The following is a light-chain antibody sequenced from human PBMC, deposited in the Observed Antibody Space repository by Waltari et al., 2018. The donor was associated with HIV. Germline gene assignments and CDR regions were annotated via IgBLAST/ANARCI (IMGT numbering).Light chain of an antibody. Sequence: EIVLTQSPATLSLSPGERATLSCRASQSVTSLLAWYQQKPGQVPRLLTYDASYRATGIPARFSGSGSGTDCTLSISSLGPDDFSVYYCQQRSSWPLTFGGGTKVEIK. CDR3: QQRSSWPLT. CDR1: QSVTSL. V-gene: IGKV3-11*01. CDR2: DAS. J-gene: IGKJ4*01.